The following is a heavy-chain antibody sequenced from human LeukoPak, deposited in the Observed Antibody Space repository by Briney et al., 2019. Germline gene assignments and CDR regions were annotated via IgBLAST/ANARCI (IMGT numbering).Heavy chain of an antibody. CDR1: GFTFSNYA. Sequence: GASLRLSCAASGFTFSNYALSWVRQAPGKGLEWVSAILGSGGSTYYADSVKGRFTVSRDNSKSTLYLQMNSLRAEDTALYYCAKWGDYDVLTGYYVPDYWGQGTLVTVSS. V-gene: IGHV3-23*01. CDR2: ILGSGGST. D-gene: IGHD3-9*01. J-gene: IGHJ4*02. CDR3: AKWGDYDVLTGYYVPDY.